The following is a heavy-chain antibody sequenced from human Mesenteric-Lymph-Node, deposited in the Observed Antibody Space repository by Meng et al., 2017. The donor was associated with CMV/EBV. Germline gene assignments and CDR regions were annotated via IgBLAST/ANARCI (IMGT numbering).Heavy chain of an antibody. V-gene: IGHV3-21*01. CDR3: AREWVGATPGYYYGMDV. CDR2: ISTSGSYI. CDR1: GFTFSSCS. D-gene: IGHD1-26*01. Sequence: GESLKISCAASGFTFSSCSMNWVRQAPGKGLEWVSTISTSGSYIYSADSVRGRFTISRDNAKNLLYLQMTSLRAEDTAVYYCAREWVGATPGYYYGMDVWGQGTAVTVS. J-gene: IGHJ6*02.